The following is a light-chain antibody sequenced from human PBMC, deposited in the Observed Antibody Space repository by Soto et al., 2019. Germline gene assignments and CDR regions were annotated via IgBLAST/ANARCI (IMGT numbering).Light chain of an antibody. J-gene: IGKJ2*01. CDR2: LGS. CDR1: QTLLHGNGYNY. Sequence: IALTQSPLSLPVTPGEPASISCRSSQTLLHGNGYNYLDWYLQKPGQSPQLLIYLGSNRASGVPDRFSGSGSDTDFTLKISRVEAEDVGIFYCMQGLRPMYTFGQGTKVDIK. V-gene: IGKV2-28*01. CDR3: MQGLRPMYT.